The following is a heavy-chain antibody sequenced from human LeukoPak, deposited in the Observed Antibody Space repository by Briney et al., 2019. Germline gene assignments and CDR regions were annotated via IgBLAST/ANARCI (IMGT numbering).Heavy chain of an antibody. Sequence: SETLSLTCTVSGGSISSGGYYWSWIRQHPGKGLEWIGYIYYSGSTYYNPSLKSRVTISVDTSKNQFSLKLSSVTAADTAVNYCARGYDSSGYTQYYFDYWGQGTLVTVSS. V-gene: IGHV4-31*03. CDR1: GGSISSGGYY. CDR3: ARGYDSSGYTQYYFDY. J-gene: IGHJ4*02. D-gene: IGHD3-22*01. CDR2: IYYSGST.